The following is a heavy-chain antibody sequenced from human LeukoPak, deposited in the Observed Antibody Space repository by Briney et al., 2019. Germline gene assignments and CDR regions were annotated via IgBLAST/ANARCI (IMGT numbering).Heavy chain of an antibody. CDR2: IYYSGST. CDR1: GGSISSYY. J-gene: IGHJ4*02. CDR3: ARDGGLLWFGEY. Sequence: SETLSLTCTVSGGSISSYYWSWIRQPPGKGLEWIGYIYYSGSTNYNPSLKSRVTISVDTSKNQFSLKLSSVTAADTAVYYCARDGGLLWFGEYWGQGTLVTVSS. D-gene: IGHD3-10*01. V-gene: IGHV4-59*01.